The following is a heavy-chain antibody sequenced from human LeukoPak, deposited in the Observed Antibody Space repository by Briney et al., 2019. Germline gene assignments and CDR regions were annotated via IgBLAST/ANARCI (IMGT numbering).Heavy chain of an antibody. Sequence: PSQTLSLTCTVSGGSLTSGTYFWSWIRQPPGKGLEWIGYIYYSGSTNYNPSLKSQVTISVDTSKNQFSLKLSSVTAADTAVYYCARVHVGYYFESGGINCLDPWGQGTLVTVSS. J-gene: IGHJ5*02. CDR3: ARVHVGYYFESGGINCLDP. V-gene: IGHV4-61*01. CDR2: IYYSGST. D-gene: IGHD3-22*01. CDR1: GGSLTSGTYF.